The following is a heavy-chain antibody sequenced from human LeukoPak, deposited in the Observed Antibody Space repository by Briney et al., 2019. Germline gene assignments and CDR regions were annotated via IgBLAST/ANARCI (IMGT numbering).Heavy chain of an antibody. D-gene: IGHD4-17*01. Sequence: GGSLRLSCAASGFTFSSYGMYWVRQAPGKGLEWVAFIRYDGSNKYADSVRGRFTISRDNSKNTLYLQMNSLRAEDTAVYYCAKDRGAVTFSFDYWGQGTLLTVSS. J-gene: IGHJ4*02. V-gene: IGHV3-30*02. CDR2: IRYDGSNK. CDR3: AKDRGAVTFSFDY. CDR1: GFTFSSYG.